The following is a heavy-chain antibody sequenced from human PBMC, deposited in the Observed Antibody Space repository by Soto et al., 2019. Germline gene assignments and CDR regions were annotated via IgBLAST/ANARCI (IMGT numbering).Heavy chain of an antibody. J-gene: IGHJ6*03. CDR1: GGSISSSSYY. CDR2: IYYSGST. V-gene: IGHV4-39*01. Sequence: PSETLSLTCTVSGGSISSSSYYWGWIRQPPGKGLEWIGSIYYSGSTYYNPSLKSRVTISVDTSKNQFSLKLSSVTAADTAVYYCARHQPDSRFGELFYYYYMDVWGKGTTVTVSS. CDR3: ARHQPDSRFGELFYYYYMDV. D-gene: IGHD3-10*01.